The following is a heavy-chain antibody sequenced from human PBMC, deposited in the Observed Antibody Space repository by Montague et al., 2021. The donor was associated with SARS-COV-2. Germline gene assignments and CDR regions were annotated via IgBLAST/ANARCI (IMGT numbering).Heavy chain of an antibody. D-gene: IGHD3-10*02. J-gene: IGHJ6*02. V-gene: IGHV3-30*18. CDR2: ISYDRSIK. CDR3: AKNRDIFLFGEGRDSMDV. CDR1: GFTFNNFT. Sequence: SLRLSCAASGFTFNNFTMHWVRQAPGKGLEWVSYISYDRSIKYYADSLKGRFTISRDSSQKTLYLQMNSLSGEDTAVYYCAKNRDIFLFGEGRDSMDVWGQGTTVIVSS.